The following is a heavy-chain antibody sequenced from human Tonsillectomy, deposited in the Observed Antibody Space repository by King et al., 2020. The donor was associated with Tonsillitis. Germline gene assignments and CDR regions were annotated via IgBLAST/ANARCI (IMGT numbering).Heavy chain of an antibody. J-gene: IGHJ6*03. CDR2: IYYSGST. CDR1: GDSISSFY. CDR3: ARSRIGYYMDV. Sequence: MQLQESGPGLVKPSETLSLTCTVSGDSISSFYWSWIRQPPGKGLEWIGYIYYSGSTNYNPSLESRVTISVDTSKNQFSLKLSSVTAADTAVCYCARSRIGYYMDVWGKGTTVTVSS. V-gene: IGHV4-59*01.